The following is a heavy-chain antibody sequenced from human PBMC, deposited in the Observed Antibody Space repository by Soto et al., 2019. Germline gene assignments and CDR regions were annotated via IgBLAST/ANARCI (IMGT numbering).Heavy chain of an antibody. D-gene: IGHD2-21*01. CDR1: GFMFNNSA. V-gene: IGHV3-23*01. CDR2: VSDNGGSRGGT. Sequence: EVELLESGGGLVQPGGSLRLSCKASGFMFNNSAMTWVRQAPGQGLQWVASVSDNGGSRGGTYYADSVKGRFTISRDNSKNTLYLQLDSLTGADRAVYYCARAKAVVIAALDIWGQGTMVTVSS. CDR3: ARAKAVVIAALDI. J-gene: IGHJ3*02.